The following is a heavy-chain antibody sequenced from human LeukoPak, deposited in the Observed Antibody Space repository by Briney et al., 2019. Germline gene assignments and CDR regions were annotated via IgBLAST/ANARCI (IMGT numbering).Heavy chain of an antibody. Sequence: GRSLRLSCAASGFTFSSYAMHWVRQAPGKGLEWVAVISYDGSNKYYADSVKGRFTISRDNSKNRLYLQMNSLRAEDTAVYYCARDKSMLHNYFDYWGQGTLVTVSS. CDR2: ISYDGSNK. V-gene: IGHV3-30*01. D-gene: IGHD2-8*01. J-gene: IGHJ4*02. CDR1: GFTFSSYA. CDR3: ARDKSMLHNYFDY.